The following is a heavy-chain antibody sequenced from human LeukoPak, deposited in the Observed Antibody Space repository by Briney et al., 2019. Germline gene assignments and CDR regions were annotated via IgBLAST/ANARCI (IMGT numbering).Heavy chain of an antibody. J-gene: IGHJ4*02. CDR3: AKDNSYYDSSGYFTG. D-gene: IGHD3-22*01. V-gene: IGHV3-21*04. CDR2: ISSSSSYI. CDR1: GFTFSSYS. Sequence: GGSLRLSCAASGFTFSSYSMNWVRQAPGKGLEWVSSISSSSSYIYYADSVKGRFTISRDNAKNSLYLQMNSLRAEDTAVYYCAKDNSYYDSSGYFTGWGQGTLVTVSS.